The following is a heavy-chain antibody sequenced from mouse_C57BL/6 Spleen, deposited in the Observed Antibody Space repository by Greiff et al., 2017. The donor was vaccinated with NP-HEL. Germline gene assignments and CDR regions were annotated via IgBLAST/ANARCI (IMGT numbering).Heavy chain of an antibody. Sequence: QVQLQQPGAELARPGSSVKLSCKASGYTFTSYWMHWVKQRPIQGLEWIGNIDPSDSETHYNQKFKDKATLTVDKSSSTAYMQLSSLTSEDSAVYYCARLGGNYDYAMDYWGKGTSVTVSS. CDR1: GYTFTSYW. D-gene: IGHD2-1*01. V-gene: IGHV1-52*01. J-gene: IGHJ4*01. CDR2: IDPSDSET. CDR3: ARLGGNYDYAMDY.